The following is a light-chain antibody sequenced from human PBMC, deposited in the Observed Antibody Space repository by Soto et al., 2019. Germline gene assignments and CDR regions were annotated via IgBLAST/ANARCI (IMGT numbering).Light chain of an antibody. CDR2: VEGSGSY. CDR3: ETCDSNIRV. Sequence: QPVLTQSSSASASLGSSVKLTCTLSSGHSGYIIAWHQQQPGKAPRYLMKVEGSGSYNKGSGVPDRFSGSSSGTDRYLTISNLQFEDEAAYYCETCDSNIRVFGGGTKLTVL. J-gene: IGLJ2*01. CDR1: SGHSGYI. V-gene: IGLV4-60*02.